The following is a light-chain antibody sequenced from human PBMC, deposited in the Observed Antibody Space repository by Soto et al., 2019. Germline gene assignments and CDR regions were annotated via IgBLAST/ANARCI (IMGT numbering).Light chain of an antibody. CDR1: SFDVGGYNY. V-gene: IGLV2-14*03. Sequence: QSALTQPASVSGSPGQSITISCTGTSFDVGGYNYVSWYQQHPGKAPKTLIYDVTNRPSGISNRFSGSKSGNTASLTISDLQTEDEADYYCSSYTAYSRVVFGGGTKRTVL. CDR2: DVT. CDR3: SSYTAYSRVV. J-gene: IGLJ2*01.